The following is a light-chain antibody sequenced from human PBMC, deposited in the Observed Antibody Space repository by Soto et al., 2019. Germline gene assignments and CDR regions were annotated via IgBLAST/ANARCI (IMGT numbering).Light chain of an antibody. V-gene: IGKV3-11*01. CDR3: QQRSNWLT. CDR1: QSVSSY. J-gene: IGKJ1*01. CDR2: DAS. Sequence: ELTQSPPTLTLSPGERATLSCRASQSVSSYLAWYQQKPGQAPRLLIYDASNRATGIPARFSGSGSGTDYTLTISSLEPEDFAVYYCQQRSNWLTFGQGTKV.